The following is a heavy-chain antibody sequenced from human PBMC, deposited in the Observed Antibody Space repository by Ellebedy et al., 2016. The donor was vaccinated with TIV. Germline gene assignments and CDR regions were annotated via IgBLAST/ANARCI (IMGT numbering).Heavy chain of an antibody. Sequence: GESLKISCAASGFTFSTYGMHWVRQAPGKGLEWVAVLWSDGSREYYADSVKGRFTVPRDNSKNTLYLQMNSLRTEDTAVYYCATERSGYDFDYWGQGTLVTVSA. V-gene: IGHV3-33*01. CDR2: LWSDGSRE. CDR1: GFTFSTYG. CDR3: ATERSGYDFDY. D-gene: IGHD5-12*01. J-gene: IGHJ4*02.